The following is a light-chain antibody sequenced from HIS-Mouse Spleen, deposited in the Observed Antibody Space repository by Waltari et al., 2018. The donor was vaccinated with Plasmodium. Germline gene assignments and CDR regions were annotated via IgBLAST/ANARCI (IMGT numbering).Light chain of an antibody. Sequence: QSALTQPASVSGSPGQSITISCTGTSSDVGGYNYVSWYQQHPGQAPKLMICEVSNRPSGVSNRFSGSKSGNTASLTISGLQAEDEADYYCSSYTSSSTVVFGGGTKLTVL. CDR3: SSYTSSSTVV. CDR2: EVS. CDR1: SSDVGGYNY. J-gene: IGLJ2*01. V-gene: IGLV2-14*01.